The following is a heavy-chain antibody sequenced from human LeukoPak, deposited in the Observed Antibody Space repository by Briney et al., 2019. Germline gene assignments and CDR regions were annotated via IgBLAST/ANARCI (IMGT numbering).Heavy chain of an antibody. Sequence: ASVKVSCKASGYTFNSYDINWVRQAAGQGLEWLGWMNPDSGNSGYALKFQGRATITRNTSINTACMELNGLRSEDTAVYYCARGRHKGGNYYYYYMDVWGKGTTVSVSS. CDR1: GYTFNSYD. V-gene: IGHV1-8*03. CDR3: ARGRHKGGNYYYYYMDV. CDR2: MNPDSGNS. D-gene: IGHD3-16*01. J-gene: IGHJ6*03.